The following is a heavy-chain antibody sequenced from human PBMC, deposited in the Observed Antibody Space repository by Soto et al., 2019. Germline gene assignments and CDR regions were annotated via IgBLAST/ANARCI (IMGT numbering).Heavy chain of an antibody. CDR2: ISTSSSFI. D-gene: IGHD2-2*01. CDR3: ARENKDVNKSTSISSGFHGMDV. J-gene: IGHJ6*02. Sequence: GSMRLSCEGSGFTFRSHSMNWVRQAPGRGLEWVASISTSSSFIYYGASVRGRFIISRDNAKNSLDLQMDSLRVQDTAVYYRARENKDVNKSTSISSGFHGMDVWGQGITVTAP. V-gene: IGHV3-21*01. CDR1: GFTFRSHS.